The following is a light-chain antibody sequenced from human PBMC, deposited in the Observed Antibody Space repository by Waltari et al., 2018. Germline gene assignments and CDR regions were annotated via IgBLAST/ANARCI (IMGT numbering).Light chain of an antibody. CDR2: AAS. CDR3: QQHNSHPWT. CDR1: QTISSN. V-gene: IGKV1-17*03. Sequence: DIQMTQPPSSLSASVGDRVTITCRASQTISSNLAWYQQKPGKVPKLLIYAASSLESGVPSRFSGSGSVTEFTLTISRLQPEDFATYYCQQHNSHPWTFGQGTKVEIK. J-gene: IGKJ1*01.